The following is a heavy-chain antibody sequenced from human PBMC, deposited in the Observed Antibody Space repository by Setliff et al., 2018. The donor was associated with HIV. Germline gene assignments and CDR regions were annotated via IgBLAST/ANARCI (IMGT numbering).Heavy chain of an antibody. CDR3: ARGGGPDTNFDL. CDR1: GASISSYY. J-gene: IGHJ4*02. CDR2: IYTSGNM. Sequence: PSETLSLTCTVSGASISSYYWNWFRQPAGKGLESLGRIYTSGNMIYNPSLKSRVTISVDTSKNQFSLRLSSVTAADRAVYYCARGGGPDTNFDLWSQGTLVTVSS. D-gene: IGHD5-18*01. V-gene: IGHV4-4*07.